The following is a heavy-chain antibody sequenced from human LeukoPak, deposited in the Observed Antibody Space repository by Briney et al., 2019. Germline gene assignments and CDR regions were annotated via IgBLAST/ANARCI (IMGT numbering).Heavy chain of an antibody. V-gene: IGHV1-69*13. CDR3: ARGGRIAAAGTNWFDP. D-gene: IGHD6-13*01. J-gene: IGHJ5*02. CDR1: GGTFSSYA. Sequence: SVKVSCKASGGTFSSYAISWVRQAPGQGLEWMGGIIPIFGTANYAQKFQGRVTITADESTSTAYMELSRLRSDDTAVYYCARGGRIAAAGTNWFDPWGQGTLVTVSS. CDR2: IIPIFGTA.